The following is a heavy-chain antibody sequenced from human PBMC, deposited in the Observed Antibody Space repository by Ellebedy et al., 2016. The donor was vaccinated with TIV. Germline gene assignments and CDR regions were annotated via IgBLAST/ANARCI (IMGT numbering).Heavy chain of an antibody. V-gene: IGHV3-66*04. CDR1: SFTVGNNY. D-gene: IGHD2-15*01. CDR3: MRRWS. Sequence: GESLKIPCAASSFTVGNNYMARVRQAPGKGLEWVSLIYSGGATHYADSGKGRFPISRDSSKNTLYLQMNSLRAEDTAVYYCMRRWSWGQGTLVTVSS. CDR2: IYSGGAT. J-gene: IGHJ4*02.